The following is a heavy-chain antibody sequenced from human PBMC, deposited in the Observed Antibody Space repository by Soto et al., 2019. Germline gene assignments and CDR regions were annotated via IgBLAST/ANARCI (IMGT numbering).Heavy chain of an antibody. V-gene: IGHV4-59*01. CDR2: IYYSGST. J-gene: IGHJ5*02. Sequence: TSETLSLTCTVSGGSISSYYWSWIRQPPGKGLEWIGYIYYSGSTNYNPSLKSRVTISVDTSKNQFSLKLSSVTAADTAVYYCARDGGATWIQNWFDPWGQGTLVTVSS. D-gene: IGHD5-18*01. CDR1: GGSISSYY. CDR3: ARDGGATWIQNWFDP.